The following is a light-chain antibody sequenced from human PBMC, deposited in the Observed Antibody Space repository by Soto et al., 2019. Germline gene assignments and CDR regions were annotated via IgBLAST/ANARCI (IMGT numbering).Light chain of an antibody. CDR1: QTISGW. Sequence: DIQMTQSPSTLSASVGDGVTITCRARQTISGWLAWYQQRPGKAPKLLISDASSLRSGVPSRFSGSGSGTEFSLTISRLQPDDFGSYYCQQYKSYPWTFGHGTTVEV. CDR2: DAS. CDR3: QQYKSYPWT. J-gene: IGKJ1*01. V-gene: IGKV1-5*01.